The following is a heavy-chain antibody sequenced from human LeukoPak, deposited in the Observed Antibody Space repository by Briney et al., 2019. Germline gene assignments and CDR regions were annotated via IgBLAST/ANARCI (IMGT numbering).Heavy chain of an antibody. CDR1: GGSFSGYY. CDR2: INHSGST. Sequence: SETLSLTCAVYGGSFSGYYWSWIRQPPGKGLEWIGEINHSGSTNYNPSLKSRVTISVDTSKNQFSLKLSSVTAADTAVYYCAREPHWGFDAFDIWGQGTMVTVSS. D-gene: IGHD7-27*01. J-gene: IGHJ3*02. CDR3: AREPHWGFDAFDI. V-gene: IGHV4-34*01.